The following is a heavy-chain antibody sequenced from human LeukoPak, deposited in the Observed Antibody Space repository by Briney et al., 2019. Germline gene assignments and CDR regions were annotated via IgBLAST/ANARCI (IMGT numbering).Heavy chain of an antibody. CDR2: IKQDESEK. J-gene: IGHJ4*02. CDR1: GYTLSRYW. V-gene: IGHV3-7*01. Sequence: GGSLRLSCAASGYTLSRYWMSWVRQAPGERPEWVANIKQDESEKDYADSVRGRFPISRDNAKNSLYLQMNSLRAEDTAVYYCARLLVYNSGGEAFDHWGQGTLVTVSS. CDR3: ARLLVYNSGGEAFDH. D-gene: IGHD1-20*01.